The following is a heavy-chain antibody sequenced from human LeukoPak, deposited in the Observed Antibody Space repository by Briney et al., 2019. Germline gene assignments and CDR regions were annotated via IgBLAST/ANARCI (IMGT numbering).Heavy chain of an antibody. V-gene: IGHV4-30-2*01. CDR3: ARLYCSSTSCPYYFDY. CDR2: IYHSGST. D-gene: IGHD2-2*01. Sequence: PSGTLSLTCAVSGGSISSGGYSWSWIRQPPGKGLEWIGYIYHSGSTYYNPSLKSRVTISVDRSKNQFSLKLSSVTAADTAVYYCARLYCSSTSCPYYFDYWGQGTLVTVSS. CDR1: GGSISSGGYS. J-gene: IGHJ4*02.